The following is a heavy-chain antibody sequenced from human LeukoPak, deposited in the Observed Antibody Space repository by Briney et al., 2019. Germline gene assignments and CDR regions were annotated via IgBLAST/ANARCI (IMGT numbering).Heavy chain of an antibody. D-gene: IGHD3-22*01. Sequence: ASGKVSCKASVYTFTSYYIHWVRQAPGQELEWMGLINPSGGSTSYAHNFQGGGTMTRDTSTSTVYMELSSLRSEDTAVYYCAREGLNSSGYYPYFDYWGQGTLVTVSS. J-gene: IGHJ4*02. CDR2: INPSGGST. CDR3: AREGLNSSGYYPYFDY. CDR1: VYTFTSYY. V-gene: IGHV1-46*01.